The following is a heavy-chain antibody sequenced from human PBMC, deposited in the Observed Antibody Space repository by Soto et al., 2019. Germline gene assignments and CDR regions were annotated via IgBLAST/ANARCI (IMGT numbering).Heavy chain of an antibody. J-gene: IGHJ6*02. CDR2: SSGSGGST. CDR3: AKDLEPRYYYYYYGMDV. D-gene: IGHD1-1*01. CDR1: GFTFSSYA. V-gene: IGHV3-23*01. Sequence: PGGSLTLACAASGFTFSSYAVGRVLQAPGKGLGWVSASSGSGGSTYYADSVKGRFTISRDNSKNTLYLQMNSLRAEDTAVYYCAKDLEPRYYYYYYGMDVWGQGTTVTVSS.